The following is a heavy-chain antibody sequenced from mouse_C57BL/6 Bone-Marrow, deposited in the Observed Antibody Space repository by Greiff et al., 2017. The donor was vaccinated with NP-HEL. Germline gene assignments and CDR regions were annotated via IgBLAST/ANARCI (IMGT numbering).Heavy chain of an antibody. D-gene: IGHD2-14*01. V-gene: IGHV1-81*01. CDR2: IYPRSGNT. J-gene: IGHJ4*01. CDR1: GYTFTSYG. Sequence: QVQLQQSGAELARPGASVKLSCKASGYTFTSYGISWVKQRTGQGLEWIGEIYPRSGNTYYNEKFKGKATLTADKSSSTAYIELRSLTSEDSAVYFCASEGNYAMDYWGQGTSVTVSS. CDR3: ASEGNYAMDY.